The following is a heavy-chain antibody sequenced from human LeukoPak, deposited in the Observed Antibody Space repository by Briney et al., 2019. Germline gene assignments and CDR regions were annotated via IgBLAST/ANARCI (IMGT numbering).Heavy chain of an antibody. J-gene: IGHJ3*02. Sequence: ASVKVSCKASGYTFTGYYMHWVRPAPGQGLEWMGRINPNSGGTNYAQKFQGRVTMTRDTSISTAYMELSRLRSDDTAVYYCARVDYDYVWGSYRSPENDAFDIWGQGTMVTVSS. CDR3: ARVDYDYVWGSYRSPENDAFDI. CDR1: GYTFTGYY. V-gene: IGHV1-2*06. CDR2: INPNSGGT. D-gene: IGHD3-16*02.